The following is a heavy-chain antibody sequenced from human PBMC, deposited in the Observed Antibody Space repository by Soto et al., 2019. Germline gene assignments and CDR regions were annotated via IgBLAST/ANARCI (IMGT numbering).Heavy chain of an antibody. V-gene: IGHV4-34*01. CDR3: ARSPELRVDY. D-gene: IGHD1-1*01. CDR1: GGSFSGYY. CDR2: INHSGST. J-gene: IGHJ4*02. Sequence: SETLSLTCAVYGGSFSGYYWSWIRQPPGKGLEWIGEINHSGSTNYNPSLKSRVTISVDTSKKQFSLKLSSLTAADTAVYYCARSPELRVDYWGQGTLATVS.